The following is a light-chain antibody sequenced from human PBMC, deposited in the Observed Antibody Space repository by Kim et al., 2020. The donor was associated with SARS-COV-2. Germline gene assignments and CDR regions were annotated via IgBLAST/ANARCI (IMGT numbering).Light chain of an antibody. Sequence: ASVGDRGTSTCRASQSISSYLNWYQQKPGKAPKLLIYAASSLQSGVPSRFSGSGSGTDFTLTISSLQPEDFATYYCQQSYSTPYTVGQGTKLEI. J-gene: IGKJ2*01. CDR1: QSISSY. CDR2: AAS. V-gene: IGKV1-39*01. CDR3: QQSYSTPYT.